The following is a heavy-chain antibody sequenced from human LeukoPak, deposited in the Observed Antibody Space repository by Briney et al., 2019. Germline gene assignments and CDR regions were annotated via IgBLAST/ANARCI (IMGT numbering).Heavy chain of an antibody. D-gene: IGHD5-18*01. CDR2: IKQDGSEK. CDR1: RFTFSSYW. CDR3: AKDQEEGYSYGCYFDY. V-gene: IGHV3-7*01. J-gene: IGHJ4*02. Sequence: GGSLRLSCAASRFTFSSYWMSWVRQAPGKGLEWVANIKQDGSEKDYVDSVKGRFTISRDNAKNSLYLQMNSLRAEDTAVYYCAKDQEEGYSYGCYFDYWGQGTLVTVSS.